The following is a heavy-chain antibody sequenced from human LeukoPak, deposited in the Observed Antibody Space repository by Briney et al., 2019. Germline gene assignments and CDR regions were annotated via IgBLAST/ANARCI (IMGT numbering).Heavy chain of an antibody. CDR1: GITFGSYS. CDR2: ISSTGSYI. D-gene: IGHD5-24*01. Sequence: GGSLRLSCAAFGITFGSYSMSWVRQAPGKGLEWVSSISSTGSYIYYADSVKGRITISRDNDKNSPYLQMNSLRAEDTAMYYCARDFRTQLDGYSPPYHFDYWGQGVLVTVSS. J-gene: IGHJ4*02. V-gene: IGHV3-21*01. CDR3: ARDFRTQLDGYSPPYHFDY.